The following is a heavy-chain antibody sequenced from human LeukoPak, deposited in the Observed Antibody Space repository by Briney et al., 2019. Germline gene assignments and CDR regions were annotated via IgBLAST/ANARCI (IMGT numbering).Heavy chain of an antibody. D-gene: IGHD2-2*01. CDR2: ISGSGGST. CDR3: AKGVRPHLPNNWFDP. Sequence: GGPLSFSFAASGFTLSSYALSWFGQAPGKGLDGFSAISGSGGSTYYADSVKGRFTISRDNSKNTLYLQMNSLRAEDTAVYYCAKGVRPHLPNNWFDPWGQGTLVTVSS. V-gene: IGHV3-23*01. J-gene: IGHJ5*02. CDR1: GFTLSSYA.